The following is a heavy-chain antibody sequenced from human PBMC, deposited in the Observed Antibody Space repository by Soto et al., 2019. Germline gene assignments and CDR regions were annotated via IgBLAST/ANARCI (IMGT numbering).Heavy chain of an antibody. CDR3: ARGEMDV. V-gene: IGHV1-46*01. J-gene: IGHJ6*02. Sequence: QVQLVQSGAEGKRPGASVEISCKTSGFTFTSNYLHWVRQAPGQGLEWVAMINPVSGGATYSEKFRGRVTVTRDTSTSAIYLEVNGLTPDDTAVYYCARGEMDVWGRGTTVTVSS. CDR2: INPVSGGA. D-gene: IGHD3-16*01. CDR1: GFTFTSNY.